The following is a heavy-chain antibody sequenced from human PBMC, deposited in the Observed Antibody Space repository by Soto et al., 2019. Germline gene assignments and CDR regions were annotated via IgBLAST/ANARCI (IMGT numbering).Heavy chain of an antibody. Sequence: SGPTLVNPTQTLTLTLTFSGFSVSAIGVCGGGIRQPPGKALEWLALIYWNDDKRYSPSLKSRLTITKDTSKNQVVLTMTNMDPVDTATYYCAHRGSSSWYPVLFQHWGQGTLVTVSS. CDR3: AHRGSSSWYPVLFQH. D-gene: IGHD6-13*01. V-gene: IGHV2-5*01. CDR1: GFSVSAIGVC. J-gene: IGHJ1*01. CDR2: IYWNDDK.